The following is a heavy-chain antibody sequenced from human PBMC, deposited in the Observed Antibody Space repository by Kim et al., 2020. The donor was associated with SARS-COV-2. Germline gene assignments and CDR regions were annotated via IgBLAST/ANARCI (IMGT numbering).Heavy chain of an antibody. J-gene: IGHJ6*02. D-gene: IGHD3-16*02. Sequence: SVKVSCKASGGTFSSYAISWVRQAPGQGLEWMGGIIPIFGTATSAQKFQGRVTITADESTSTAYMQLSSLRSEETAVYYCAGKAYDYVWGSYRQRIDPYYYGMEGWGQGTTVTVSS. V-gene: IGHV1-69*13. CDR1: GGTFSSYA. CDR3: AGKAYDYVWGSYRQRIDPYYYGMEG. CDR2: IIPIFGTA.